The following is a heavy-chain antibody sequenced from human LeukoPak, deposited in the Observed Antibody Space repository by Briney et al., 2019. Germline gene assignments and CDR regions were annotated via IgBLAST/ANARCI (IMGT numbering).Heavy chain of an antibody. D-gene: IGHD3-22*01. J-gene: IGHJ1*01. Sequence: PGRSLRLSCAASGFTFSSYGMHWVRQAPGKGLEWVAVISYDGSNKYYADSVKGRFTISRDNSKNTLYLQMNSLRAEDTAVYYCAKVIGSGYPQPDRAEYFQHWGQGTLVTVSS. CDR3: AKVIGSGYPQPDRAEYFQH. CDR2: ISYDGSNK. CDR1: GFTFSSYG. V-gene: IGHV3-30*18.